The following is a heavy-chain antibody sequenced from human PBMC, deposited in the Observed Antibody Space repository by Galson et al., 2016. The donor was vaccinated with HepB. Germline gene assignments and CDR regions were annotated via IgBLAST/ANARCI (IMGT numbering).Heavy chain of an antibody. V-gene: IGHV1-8*01. CDR2: MNPKSGDA. D-gene: IGHD3-3*01. CDR1: GYTFTSYD. J-gene: IGHJ6*02. CDR3: ARGSRVIFGVVFHNHGLDV. Sequence: SVKVSCKASGYTFTSYDINWVRQATGQGLEWMGWMNPKSGDAGYAEKFQGRVTMASNTSISTAYMELSSLRSEDSAVYYCARGSRVIFGVVFHNHGLDVWGQGTTVTVSS.